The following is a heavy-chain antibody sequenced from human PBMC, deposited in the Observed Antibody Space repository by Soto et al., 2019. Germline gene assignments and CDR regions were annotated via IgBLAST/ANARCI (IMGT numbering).Heavy chain of an antibody. Sequence: DVQLVESGGGIVQPGGSLRLSCAASGFTVTSYWMHWVRQAPGKGLVWVSRTSPAGSSTYYADFVRGRFTISKDTAKNSLYLQMNSLRAEDTAVYYCARDFWSGYSENYYYYYGMDVWGQGTTVTVSS. V-gene: IGHV3-74*01. J-gene: IGHJ6*02. CDR3: ARDFWSGYSENYYYYYGMDV. D-gene: IGHD3-3*01. CDR2: TSPAGSST. CDR1: GFTVTSYW.